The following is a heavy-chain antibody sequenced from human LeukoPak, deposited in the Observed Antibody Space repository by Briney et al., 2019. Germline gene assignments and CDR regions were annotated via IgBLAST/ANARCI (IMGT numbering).Heavy chain of an antibody. J-gene: IGHJ6*02. CDR3: AREMSTEMIGGMDV. CDR1: GFIFSNYG. V-gene: IGHV3-30*02. D-gene: IGHD2-21*01. Sequence: SGGSLRLSSTASGFIFSNYGIHWVRQAPGKGLEWVSFIQTDGNPKYYADSVRGRFTISRDNSKKMCYLQMDSLRVDDTAIYYCAREMSTEMIGGMDVRGQGTTVTVTS. CDR2: IQTDGNPK.